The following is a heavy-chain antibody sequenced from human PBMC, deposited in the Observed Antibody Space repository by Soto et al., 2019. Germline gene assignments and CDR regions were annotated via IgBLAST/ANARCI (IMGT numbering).Heavy chain of an antibody. J-gene: IGHJ1*01. CDR1: GFTFSSYG. CDR2: IWYDGSNK. D-gene: IGHD3-22*01. CDR3: AWTPSAGSGYYPEYFQH. V-gene: IGHV3-33*01. Sequence: QVQLVESGGGVVQPGRSLRLSCAASGFTFSSYGMHWVRQAPGKGLEWVAVIWYDGSNKYYADSVKGRFTISRDNSKNTLYLQMNSLRAEDTAVYYCAWTPSAGSGYYPEYFQHWGQGTLVTVSS.